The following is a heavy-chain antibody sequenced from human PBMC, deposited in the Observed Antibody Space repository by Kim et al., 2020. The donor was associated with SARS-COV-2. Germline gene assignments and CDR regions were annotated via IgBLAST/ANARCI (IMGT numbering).Heavy chain of an antibody. D-gene: IGHD6-19*01. CDR2: FDPEDGET. Sequence: ASVKVSCKVSGYTLTELSMHWVRQAPGKGLEWMGGFDPEDGETIYAQKFQGRVTMTEDTSTDTAYMELSSLRSEDTAVYYCATGVAVADRSSDYYYYGMDVWGQGTTVTVSS. V-gene: IGHV1-24*01. J-gene: IGHJ6*02. CDR3: ATGVAVADRSSDYYYYGMDV. CDR1: GYTLTELS.